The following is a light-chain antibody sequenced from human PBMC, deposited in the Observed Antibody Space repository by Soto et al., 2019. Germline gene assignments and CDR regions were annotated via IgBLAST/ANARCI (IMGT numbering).Light chain of an antibody. CDR3: QQSYNTPLT. J-gene: IGKJ1*01. CDR1: QYINNY. V-gene: IGKV1-39*01. CDR2: AAS. Sequence: DIHMTQSPSSLSASGGDRVSITCRASQYINNYLAWYQQKPGQAPKLLIYAASTLQSGVPSRFRGGASGTDFTLTISSLQPDDFATYYCQQSYNTPLTFGQGTKVDIK.